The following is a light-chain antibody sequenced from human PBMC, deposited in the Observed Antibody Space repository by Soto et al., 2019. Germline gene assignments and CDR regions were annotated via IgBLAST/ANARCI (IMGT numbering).Light chain of an antibody. Sequence: DIVLTQSPASLSASLGDRVTISCRPSETIHGSLAWYQQRPGQAPKPLISATSTRATGIPARFSGNGLGTDFTLTISSLQSEDFAVYYCQQDSDWPLTFGGGTRLEIK. CDR2: ATS. CDR1: ETIHGS. CDR3: QQDSDWPLT. J-gene: IGKJ4*01. V-gene: IGKV3D-15*01.